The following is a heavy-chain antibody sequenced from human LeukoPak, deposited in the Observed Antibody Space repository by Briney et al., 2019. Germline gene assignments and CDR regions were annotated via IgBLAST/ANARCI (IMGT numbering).Heavy chain of an antibody. J-gene: IGHJ4*02. D-gene: IGHD6-13*01. Sequence: NASETLSLTCTVSGGSISNYWWSWIRQPPGKGLEWSGYVLDSGSTNYNPSLKSRVTISVDTSKKQFSLKVSSVTAADTAVYYCARGYSSSWNYLDYWGQGTLVTVSS. V-gene: IGHV4-59*01. CDR1: GGSISNYW. CDR2: VLDSGST. CDR3: ARGYSSSWNYLDY.